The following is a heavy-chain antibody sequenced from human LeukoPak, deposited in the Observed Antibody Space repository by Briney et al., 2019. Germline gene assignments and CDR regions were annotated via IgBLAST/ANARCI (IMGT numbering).Heavy chain of an antibody. CDR3: ARVILEPLGSYYYGMDV. V-gene: IGHV4-59*01. CDR2: IYYSGGT. J-gene: IGHJ6*02. D-gene: IGHD3-3*01. CDR1: GGSISSYY. Sequence: SETLSLTCTVSGGSISSYYWSWIRQPPGKGLEWIGYIYYSGGTNYNPSLKSRVTISVDTSKSQFSLKLSSVTAADTAVYYCARVILEPLGSYYYGMDVWGQGTTVTVSS.